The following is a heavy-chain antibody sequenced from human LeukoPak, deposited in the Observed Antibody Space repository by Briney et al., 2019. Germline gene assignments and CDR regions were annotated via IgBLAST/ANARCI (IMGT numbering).Heavy chain of an antibody. Sequence: GASVKVSCKAFGYTFTGYYMHWVRQAPGQGLEWMGWINPNSGGTNYAQKFQGRVTMTRDTSISTAYMELSRLRSDDTAVYYCARDNRYCNGGYCSNWFDPWGQGTLVTVSS. CDR1: GYTFTGYY. V-gene: IGHV1-2*02. D-gene: IGHD2-15*01. CDR2: INPNSGGT. CDR3: ARDNRYCNGGYCSNWFDP. J-gene: IGHJ5*02.